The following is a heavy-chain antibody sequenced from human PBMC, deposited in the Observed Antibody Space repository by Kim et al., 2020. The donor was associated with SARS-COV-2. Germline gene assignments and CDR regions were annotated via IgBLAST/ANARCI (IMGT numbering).Heavy chain of an antibody. CDR2: ISAYNGNT. CDR3: AREIAAAGPPDY. J-gene: IGHJ4*02. D-gene: IGHD6-13*01. Sequence: ASVKVSCRASGYTFTSYGISWVRQAPGQGLEWMGWISAYNGNTNYAQKLQGRVTMTTDTSTSTAYMELRSLRSDDTAVYYCAREIAAAGPPDYWGQGTLVTVSS. V-gene: IGHV1-18*04. CDR1: GYTFTSYG.